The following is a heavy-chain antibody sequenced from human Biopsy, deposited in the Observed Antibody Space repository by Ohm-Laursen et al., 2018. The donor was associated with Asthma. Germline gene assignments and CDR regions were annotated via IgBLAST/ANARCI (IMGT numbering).Heavy chain of an antibody. CDR2: INAGNGNT. D-gene: IGHD3-9*01. CDR3: ARTYYDFLTGQVNDAFDI. V-gene: IGHV1-3*01. CDR1: GYTFISYA. J-gene: IGHJ3*02. Sequence: SVKVSCKASGYTFISYAIRWVRQAPGQRLEWMGWINAGNGNTKYSQKFQGRVTITRDTSASTAYMELSSLRSEDTAVYYCARTYYDFLTGQVNDAFDIWGQGTMVTVSS.